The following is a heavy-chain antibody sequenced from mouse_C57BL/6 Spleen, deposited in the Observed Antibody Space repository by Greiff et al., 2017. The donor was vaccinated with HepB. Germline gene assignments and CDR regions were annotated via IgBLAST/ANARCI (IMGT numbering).Heavy chain of an antibody. V-gene: IGHV1-52*01. CDR3: ARWELLRTIGC. Sequence: VQLQQSGAELVLPGSSLKLSCKASGYTFTSYWMHWVKQRPIQGLEWIGNIDPSDSETHYKQKFKDKATLTVDKSSSTAYMQLSSLTSEDSAVYYCARWELLRTIGCWGEGTTLTVSS. D-gene: IGHD1-1*01. CDR1: GYTFTSYW. CDR2: IDPSDSET. J-gene: IGHJ2*01.